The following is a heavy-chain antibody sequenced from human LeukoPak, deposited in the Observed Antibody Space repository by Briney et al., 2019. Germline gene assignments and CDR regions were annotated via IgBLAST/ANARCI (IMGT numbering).Heavy chain of an antibody. CDR2: ISSGGDNT. D-gene: IGHD5-18*01. Sequence: PGGSVRLSCAASGFTFSSYAMSWVRQAPGKGLEWVSAISSGGDNTYYADSVKGRLTISRDNSKNTLYVQMTSLRAEDTAVYYCAREDATMVLSLDYWGQGALVTVSS. CDR3: AREDATMVLSLDY. J-gene: IGHJ4*02. V-gene: IGHV3-23*01. CDR1: GFTFSSYA.